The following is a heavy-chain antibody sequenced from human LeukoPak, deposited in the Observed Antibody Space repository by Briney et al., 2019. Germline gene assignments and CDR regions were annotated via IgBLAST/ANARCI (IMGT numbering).Heavy chain of an antibody. J-gene: IGHJ4*02. D-gene: IGHD1-26*01. Sequence: GGSLRLSCTASGFTFSSYSMNWVRQAPGKGLEWVSSISSSSSYIYYADSVKGRFTISRDNAKNSLYLQMNSLRAEDTAVYYCARIVGTLDYFDYWGQGTLVTVSS. CDR1: GFTFSSYS. V-gene: IGHV3-21*01. CDR2: ISSSSSYI. CDR3: ARIVGTLDYFDY.